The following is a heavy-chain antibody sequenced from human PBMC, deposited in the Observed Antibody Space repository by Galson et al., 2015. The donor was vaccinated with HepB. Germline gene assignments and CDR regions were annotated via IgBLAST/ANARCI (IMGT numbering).Heavy chain of an antibody. CDR3: TKPYGSGTRFYAAEFPCFQ. CDR2: ISGSGSST. Sequence: SLRLSCAASGFTFSSYAMNWVRQAPGKGLEWVSAISGSGSSTYYADSVKARFTISRDNSKNTLYLQMNNLRAEDTAIYYCTKPYGSGTRFYAAEFPCFQWGQGTLVTVSS. V-gene: IGHV3-23*01. CDR1: GFTFSSYA. D-gene: IGHD3-10*01. J-gene: IGHJ4*02.